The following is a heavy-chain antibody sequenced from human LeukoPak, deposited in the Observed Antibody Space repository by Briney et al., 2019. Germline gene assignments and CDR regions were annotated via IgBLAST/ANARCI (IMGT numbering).Heavy chain of an antibody. CDR3: ARDQTRYYFDY. V-gene: IGHV3-30*04. CDR1: GFTFSSYA. J-gene: IGHJ4*02. CDR2: IPYDGSNK. Sequence: GGSLRLSCAASGFTFSSYAMHWVRQAPGKGLEWVAVIPYDGSNKYYADSVKGRFTISRDNSKNTLYLQMNSLRAEDTAVYYCARDQTRYYFDYWGQGTLVTVSS.